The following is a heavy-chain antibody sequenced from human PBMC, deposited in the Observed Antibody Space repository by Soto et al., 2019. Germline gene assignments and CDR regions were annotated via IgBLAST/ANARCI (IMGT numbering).Heavy chain of an antibody. CDR1: GFTFSSYA. CDR3: AKDYTAIAARPAVVY. D-gene: IGHD6-6*01. Sequence: AGGSLRLSCAASGFTFSSYAMSWVRQAPGKGLEWVSAISGSGGSTYYADSVKGRFTISRDNSKNTLYLQMNSLRAEDTAVYYCAKDYTAIAARPAVVYWGQGPLVTVPS. CDR2: ISGSGGST. J-gene: IGHJ4*02. V-gene: IGHV3-23*01.